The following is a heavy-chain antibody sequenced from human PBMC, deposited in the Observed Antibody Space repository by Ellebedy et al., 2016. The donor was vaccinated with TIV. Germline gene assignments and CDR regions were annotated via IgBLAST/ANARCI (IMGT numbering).Heavy chain of an antibody. Sequence: GESLKISCAASGFSFSSYAMSWVRQAPGKGLEWVSVISDSGGTTYYTDSVKGRFTISRDNSKDTLYLQMTSLGAEDTAVYYCTRFYSDGWYPNGDDYWGQGILVTVSS. CDR1: GFSFSSYA. D-gene: IGHD6-19*01. CDR3: TRFYSDGWYPNGDDY. CDR2: ISDSGGTT. J-gene: IGHJ4*02. V-gene: IGHV3-23*01.